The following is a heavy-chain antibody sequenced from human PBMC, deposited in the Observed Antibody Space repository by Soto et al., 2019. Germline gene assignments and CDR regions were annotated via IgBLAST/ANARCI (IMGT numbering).Heavy chain of an antibody. CDR3: ARDRTLGYSYGYNFDY. CDR2: ISSSSSYI. D-gene: IGHD5-18*01. CDR1: GFTFSSYS. Sequence: NPGGSLRLSCAASGFTFSSYSMNWVRQAPGKGLEWVSSISSSSSYIYYADSVKGRFTISRDNAKNSLYLQMNSLRAEDTAVYYCARDRTLGYSYGYNFDYWGQGTLVTVSS. V-gene: IGHV3-21*01. J-gene: IGHJ4*02.